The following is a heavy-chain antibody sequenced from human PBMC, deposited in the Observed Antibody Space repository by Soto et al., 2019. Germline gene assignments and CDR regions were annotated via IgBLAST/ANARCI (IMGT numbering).Heavy chain of an antibody. CDR1: GGTFSSYT. CDR3: ARDQGHGYNSD. J-gene: IGHJ4*02. Sequence: QVQLVQSGTEVKKPGSSVKVSCKASGGTFSSYTIAWVRQAPGQGLEWIGGIIPIFGTIHYAQKFQGRVTITADEFTSTAYIELSSLRSEDTAVFYCARDQGHGYNSDWGQGTLVTVSS. V-gene: IGHV1-69*12. D-gene: IGHD5-12*01. CDR2: IIPIFGTI.